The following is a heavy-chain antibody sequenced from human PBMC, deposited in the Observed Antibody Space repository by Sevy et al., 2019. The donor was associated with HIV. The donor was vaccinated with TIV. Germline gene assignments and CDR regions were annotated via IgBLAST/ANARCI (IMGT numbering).Heavy chain of an antibody. J-gene: IGHJ2*01. V-gene: IGHV4-39*01. CDR2: IYYRGST. CDR1: GGSISVSNHN. D-gene: IGHD3-10*01. Sequence: SETLSLTCTVSGGSISVSNHNWAWIRQPPGKGLEWIGSIYYRGSTYYNPSLKSRVTISVDTSKNQFSLKLSSVTAADTSIYYCARQLERTDYGSAYFDLWGRGTLVTVSS. CDR3: ARQLERTDYGSAYFDL.